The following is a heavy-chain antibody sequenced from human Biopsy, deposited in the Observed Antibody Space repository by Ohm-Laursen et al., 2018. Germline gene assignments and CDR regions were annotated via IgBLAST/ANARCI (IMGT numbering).Heavy chain of an antibody. Sequence: ASETLSYNASGYMFTSYDITWVRQASGQGTKWKGWLNPVSGNSNFGQKFRGRVTVTSDTSISTAYMELSGLTSDDTATYYCGRAVRNQLLTDPWGQGTLVTVIS. J-gene: IGHJ5*02. D-gene: IGHD1-7*01. V-gene: IGHV1-8*01. CDR3: GRAVRNQLLTDP. CDR1: GYMFTSYD. CDR2: LNPVSGNS.